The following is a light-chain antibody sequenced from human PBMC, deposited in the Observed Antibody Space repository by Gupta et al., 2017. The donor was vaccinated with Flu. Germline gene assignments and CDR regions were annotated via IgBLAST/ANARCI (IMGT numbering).Light chain of an antibody. Sequence: QSVLTQPTSASGTLGQRVTISCTGSSPNVVSKPVSWYPQLPGTAPKLLIYGDYQRPSGVPDRVSGSKSGTSASLAISGLQSEEEADYYCSVWDNGRNGGVFGGGTKLTVL. CDR1: SPNVVSKP. CDR3: SVWDNGRNGGV. CDR2: GDY. V-gene: IGLV1-44*01. J-gene: IGLJ2*01.